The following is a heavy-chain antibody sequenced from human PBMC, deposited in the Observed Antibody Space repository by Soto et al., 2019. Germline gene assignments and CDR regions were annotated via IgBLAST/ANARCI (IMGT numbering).Heavy chain of an antibody. V-gene: IGHV1-8*01. Sequence: GASVKVCCKASGYSFTSLDINWVRQTAGQGLEWMGWMQPSTGRTGYAQKFQGRVTMTRDTSINTAYMELTTLTSDDTAFYYCARGVSAGVDYWGQGTLVTVSS. CDR3: ARGVSAGVDY. CDR2: MQPSTGRT. CDR1: GYSFTSLD. J-gene: IGHJ4*02. D-gene: IGHD1-26*01.